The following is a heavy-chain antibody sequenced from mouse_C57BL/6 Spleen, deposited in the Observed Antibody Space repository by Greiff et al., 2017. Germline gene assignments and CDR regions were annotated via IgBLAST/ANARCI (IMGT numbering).Heavy chain of an antibody. Sequence: DVKLQESGEGLVKPGGSLKLSCAASGFTFSSYAMSWVRQTPEKRLEWVAYISSGGDYIYYADTVKGRFTISRDNARNTLYLQMSSLKSEDTAMYYCTRNDYDGDAMDYWGQGTSVTVSS. CDR3: TRNDYDGDAMDY. V-gene: IGHV5-9-1*02. CDR1: GFTFSSYA. CDR2: ISSGGDYI. D-gene: IGHD2-4*01. J-gene: IGHJ4*01.